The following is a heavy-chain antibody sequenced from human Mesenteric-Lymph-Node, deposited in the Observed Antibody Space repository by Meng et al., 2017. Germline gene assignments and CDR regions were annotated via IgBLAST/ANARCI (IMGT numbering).Heavy chain of an antibody. Sequence: GESLKISCAASGFTFSSYAMHWVRQAPGKGLEWVAVISYDGSNKYYADSVKGRFTISRDNSKNTLYLQMNSLRAEDTAVYYCARDKGVGVIVVITTGGKGPYDAFDIWGQGTMVTVSS. V-gene: IGHV3-30*04. CDR2: ISYDGSNK. J-gene: IGHJ3*02. D-gene: IGHD3-22*01. CDR3: ARDKGVGVIVVITTGGKGPYDAFDI. CDR1: GFTFSSYA.